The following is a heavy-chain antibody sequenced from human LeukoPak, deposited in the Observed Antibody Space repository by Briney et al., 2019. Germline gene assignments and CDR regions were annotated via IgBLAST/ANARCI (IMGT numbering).Heavy chain of an antibody. CDR3: ARSYYDSSGYYFDY. D-gene: IGHD3-22*01. V-gene: IGHV1-8*01. J-gene: IGHJ4*02. CDR2: MNPNSGNT. Sequence: ASVKVSCKAPGYTFTSYDINWVRQATGQGLEWMGWMNPNSGNTGYAQKFQGKVTMTRNTSISTAYMELSSLRSEDTAVYYCARSYYDSSGYYFDYWGQGTLVTVSS. CDR1: GYTFTSYD.